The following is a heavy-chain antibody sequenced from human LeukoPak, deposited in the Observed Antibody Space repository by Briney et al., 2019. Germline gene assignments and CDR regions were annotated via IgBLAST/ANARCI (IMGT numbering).Heavy chain of an antibody. CDR3: ARDLDPKIAADAVAY. CDR2: IKQDGSDK. Sequence: GGSLRLSCTASGFTFGDYAMSWVRQAPGKGLEWVATIKQDGSDKYYVDSVKGRFTISRDNAKNSLILQMNSLRAEDTAVYYCARDLDPKIAADAVAYWGQGTLVTVSS. V-gene: IGHV3-7*01. CDR1: GFTFGDYA. J-gene: IGHJ4*02. D-gene: IGHD6-13*01.